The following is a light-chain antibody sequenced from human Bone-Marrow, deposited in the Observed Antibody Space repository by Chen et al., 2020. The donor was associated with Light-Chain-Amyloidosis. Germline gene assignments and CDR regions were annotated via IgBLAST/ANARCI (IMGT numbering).Light chain of an antibody. CDR2: VSN. Sequence: LLIQPPSVSVTHAQRVTISCSGGASNFGKNHVYWYQQLPGMAPKLLIYVSNQRPSGVPDRFSASKSGLSASLAISGLRAEDEGTYYCAAWDDSLTGPVFGGGTKVTVL. CDR3: AAWDDSLTGPV. J-gene: IGLJ2*01. V-gene: IGLV1-47*01. CDR1: ASNFGKNH.